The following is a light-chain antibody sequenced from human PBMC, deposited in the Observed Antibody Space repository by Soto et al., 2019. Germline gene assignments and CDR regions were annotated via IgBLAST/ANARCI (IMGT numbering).Light chain of an antibody. CDR2: DVS. Sequence: QSVLTQPASVSGSPGQSITISCTGTSSDVGGYNYVSWCQHHPGKAPKLMIYDVSNRPSGVSNRFSGSKSGNTASLTISGLQPEDEADYYCCSYTTSNTRQIVFGTGTKVT. V-gene: IGLV2-14*03. CDR1: SSDVGGYNY. J-gene: IGLJ1*01. CDR3: CSYTTSNTRQIV.